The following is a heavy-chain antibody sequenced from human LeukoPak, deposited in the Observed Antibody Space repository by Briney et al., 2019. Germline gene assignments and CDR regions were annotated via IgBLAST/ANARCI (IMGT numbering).Heavy chain of an antibody. V-gene: IGHV4-4*02. CDR1: GGSISSTNL. Sequence: PSETLSLTCGVSGGSISSTNLWTWLRQPPGGGLEWIGEAHLSGRTNYNPSLERRVTMSVDMSENHISLKLSSVTAADTAGYYCARVGCSGGSCYPDYWGQGTLVTVSS. CDR2: AHLSGRT. CDR3: ARVGCSGGSCYPDY. J-gene: IGHJ4*02. D-gene: IGHD2-15*01.